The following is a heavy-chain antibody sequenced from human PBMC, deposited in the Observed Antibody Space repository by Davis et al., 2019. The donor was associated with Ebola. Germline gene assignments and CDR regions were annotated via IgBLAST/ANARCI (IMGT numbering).Heavy chain of an antibody. V-gene: IGHV4-4*09. CDR3: ASTPTVLGDYFDY. CDR2: IYTSGST. Sequence: SETLSLTCTVSGDSISRYYWSWIRQPPGKGLEWISYIYTSGSTNYNPSLKSRVTISIDTSKNQFSLNLSSVTAADTAVYFCASTPTVLGDYFDYWGQGTLVTVSS. CDR1: GDSISRYY. J-gene: IGHJ4*02. D-gene: IGHD3-16*01.